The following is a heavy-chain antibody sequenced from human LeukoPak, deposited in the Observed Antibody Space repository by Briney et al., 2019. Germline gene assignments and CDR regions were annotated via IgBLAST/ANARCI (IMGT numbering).Heavy chain of an antibody. J-gene: IGHJ4*02. D-gene: IGHD1-26*01. CDR3: ARHLRMGAYHFDY. V-gene: IGHV4-31*03. CDR1: GGSISSGGYY. CDR2: IYYSGST. Sequence: SQTLSLTCTVSGGSISSGGYYWSWIRQHPGKGLEWIGYIYYSGSTNYNPSLKSRVTISVDTSKNQFSLKLNSVTAADTAVYYCARHLRMGAYHFDYWGQGTLVTVSS.